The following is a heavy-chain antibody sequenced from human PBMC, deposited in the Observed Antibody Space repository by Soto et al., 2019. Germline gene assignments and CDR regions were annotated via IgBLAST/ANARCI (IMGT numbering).Heavy chain of an antibody. D-gene: IGHD2-15*01. V-gene: IGHV1-18*01. CDR3: SRNAQKGLVASWHT. J-gene: IGHJ3*02. CDR2: ISPYNGNT. CDR1: GYTVVSLG. Sequence: ASGKVSCQASGYTVVSLGIGWGRHAPGQGLEWMGWISPYNGNTNYAQKFQGRVTMTTDTSTSTVYMELRSLRSDDKAVYYCSRNAQKGLVASWHTWGKGPMVT.